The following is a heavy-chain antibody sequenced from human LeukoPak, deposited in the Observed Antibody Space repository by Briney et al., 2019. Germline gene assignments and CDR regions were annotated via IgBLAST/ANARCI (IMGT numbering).Heavy chain of an antibody. Sequence: PSETLSLTCSVSGVSMSNGRYYWGWIRQPPGKGLEWIGSIYYSGSTYYNPSLKSRVTISVDTSKNQFSLKLSSVTAADTAVYYCASNWLPLDGDYVDYWGQGTLVTVSS. J-gene: IGHJ4*02. D-gene: IGHD1-20*01. CDR2: IYYSGST. V-gene: IGHV4-39*01. CDR1: GVSMSNGRYY. CDR3: ASNWLPLDGDYVDY.